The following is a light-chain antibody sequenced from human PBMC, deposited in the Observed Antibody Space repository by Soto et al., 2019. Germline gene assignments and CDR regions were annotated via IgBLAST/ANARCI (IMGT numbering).Light chain of an antibody. J-gene: IGKJ4*01. CDR1: QAINSY. CDR2: GGS. V-gene: IGKV1-9*01. Sequence: IQLTQSPSSLSASVGDRVTITCRASQAINSYLAWYQQEPGKAPKLLIYGGSTLQSGVPSRFSGSGSGTDITLTISSLQSDDFATYYCQHLNAFPLTFGGGTKVEI. CDR3: QHLNAFPLT.